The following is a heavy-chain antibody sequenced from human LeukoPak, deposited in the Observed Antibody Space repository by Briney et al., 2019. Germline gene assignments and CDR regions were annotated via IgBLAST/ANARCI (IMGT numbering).Heavy chain of an antibody. CDR3: ARASGGYSGYIYFDY. D-gene: IGHD5-12*01. Sequence: GGSLRLSCAASGFTFVSYNMNWVRQAPGKGLEWVAYISSSSSLIYYAGSVKGRFTVSRDSAKRSLYQQMNSLRAEDTAVYYCARASGGYSGYIYFDYWGQGTLVTVSS. CDR2: ISSSSSLI. V-gene: IGHV3-48*01. J-gene: IGHJ4*02. CDR1: GFTFVSYN.